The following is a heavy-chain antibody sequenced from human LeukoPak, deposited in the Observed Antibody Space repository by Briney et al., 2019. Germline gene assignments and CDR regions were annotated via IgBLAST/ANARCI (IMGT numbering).Heavy chain of an antibody. D-gene: IGHD2-15*01. CDR3: ARDLAWWEPVD. Sequence: GGSLRLSCAASGFTFSSYAMHWVRQAPGKGLEWVAVISYDGSNKYYADSVKGRFTISRDNSKNTLYLQMNSPRAEDTAVYYCARDLAWWEPVDWGQGTLVTVSS. J-gene: IGHJ4*02. CDR2: ISYDGSNK. CDR1: GFTFSSYA. V-gene: IGHV3-30*04.